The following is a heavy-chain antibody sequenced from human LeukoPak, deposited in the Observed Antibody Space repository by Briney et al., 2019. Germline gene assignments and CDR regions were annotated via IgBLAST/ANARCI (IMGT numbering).Heavy chain of an antibody. Sequence: GASVKVSCKASGYTFTSFYMYWVRQAHGQGLEWMGIINPSGGSTNYAQKFQGRVTMTGDTSTSTVYMELSSLRSEDTAVYYCARGDGAAGRVFDYWGRGTLVNVPS. CDR2: INPSGGST. CDR1: GYTFTSFY. CDR3: ARGDGAAGRVFDY. J-gene: IGHJ4*02. D-gene: IGHD6-13*01. V-gene: IGHV1-46*01.